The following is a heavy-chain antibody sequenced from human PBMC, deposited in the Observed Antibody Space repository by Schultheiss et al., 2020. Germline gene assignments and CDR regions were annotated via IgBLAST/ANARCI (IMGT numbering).Heavy chain of an antibody. CDR2: IYYSGST. CDR1: GGSISSYY. J-gene: IGHJ4*02. V-gene: IGHV4-59*01. CDR3: AKDMRGICTGGDCYPRGELDY. D-gene: IGHD2-8*02. Sequence: SETLSLTCTVSGGSISSYYWSWIRQPPGKGLEWIGYIYYSGSTYYNPSLKSRVTISVDTSKNQFSLKLSSVTAADTAVYYCAKDMRGICTGGDCYPRGELDYWGKGTLVTVSS.